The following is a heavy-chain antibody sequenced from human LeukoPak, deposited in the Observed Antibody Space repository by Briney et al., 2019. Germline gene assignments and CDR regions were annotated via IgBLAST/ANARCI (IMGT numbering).Heavy chain of an antibody. V-gene: IGHV1-2*02. CDR2: INTLSGGT. J-gene: IGHJ4*02. Sequence: GASVKVSCKASGYTFSDYYMHWVRQAPGQGLEWMGWINTLSGGTNYAQKFQGRVTMTRDTSISTAYMELSRLISGDTAVYYCARVVGLQDIAVVPAAVLFDYWGQGTLVTLST. CDR3: ARVVGLQDIAVVPAAVLFDY. CDR1: GYTFSDYY. D-gene: IGHD2-2*01.